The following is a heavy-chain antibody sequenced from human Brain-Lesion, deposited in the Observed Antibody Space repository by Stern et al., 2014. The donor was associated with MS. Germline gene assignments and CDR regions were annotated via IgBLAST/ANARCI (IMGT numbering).Heavy chain of an antibody. CDR3: ARDQRGITIFGVVTDYYYLGMDV. J-gene: IGHJ6*02. CDR2: INPNTGGT. Sequence: QVQLVQSGAEVKKPGASVKVSCKTSGYIFTGYYIHWVRQAPGQGLEWMAWINPNTGGTKYAQKIQGLVTISRDTSISTAYVELSSLTSDDTAVYYCARDQRGITIFGVVTDYYYLGMDVWGQGTTVTVSS. D-gene: IGHD3-3*01. V-gene: IGHV1-2*02. CDR1: GYIFTGYY.